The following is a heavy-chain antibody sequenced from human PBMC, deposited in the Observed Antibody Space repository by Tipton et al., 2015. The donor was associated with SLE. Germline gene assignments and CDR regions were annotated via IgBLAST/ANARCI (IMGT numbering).Heavy chain of an antibody. CDR1: GGSISSYY. J-gene: IGHJ5*02. Sequence: TLSLTCTVSGGSISSYYWTWIRQPPGKGLEWIGYIYYSGSTNYNPSLKSRVTISEDTSKNQFSLKLSSVTAADTAVYYCARVAQGNWFDPWGQGTLVTVSS. CDR2: IYYSGST. CDR3: ARVAQGNWFDP. V-gene: IGHV4-59*12.